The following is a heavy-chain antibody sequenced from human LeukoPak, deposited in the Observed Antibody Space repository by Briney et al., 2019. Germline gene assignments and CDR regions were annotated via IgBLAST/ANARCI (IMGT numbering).Heavy chain of an antibody. J-gene: IGHJ3*02. CDR1: VGSISSGDYY. CDR2: IYYSGST. V-gene: IGHV4-30-4*08. D-gene: IGHD2-8*01. CDR3: ASIAVYPYVSDI. Sequence: SETLSLTCTVSVGSISSGDYYWSWIRQPPGKGLEWIGYIYYSGSTYYNPSLKSRVTISVDTSKNQFSLKLSSVTAADTAVYYCASIAVYPYVSDIWGQGTMVTVSS.